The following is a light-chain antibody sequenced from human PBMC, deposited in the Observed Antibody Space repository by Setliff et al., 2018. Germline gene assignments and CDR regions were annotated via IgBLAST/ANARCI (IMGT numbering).Light chain of an antibody. V-gene: IGLV2-23*02. Sequence: QSALTQPASVSGSPGQSITISCAGTSSDIGSYHLVSWYQQHPGKVPKLMICEVNKRPSGVSSRFSGSKSGNTASLTISGLQPEDEGDYYCCSYVTGGTLAFGGGTKVTVL. CDR1: SSDIGSYHL. CDR2: EVN. J-gene: IGLJ3*02. CDR3: CSYVTGGTLA.